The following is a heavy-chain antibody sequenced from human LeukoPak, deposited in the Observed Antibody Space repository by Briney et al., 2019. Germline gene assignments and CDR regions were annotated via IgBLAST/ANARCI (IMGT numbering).Heavy chain of an antibody. J-gene: IGHJ4*02. Sequence: GASVKVSCKASGYTFTSYYMHWVRQAPGQGLEWMGIMNPRGGSTSYAQKFQGRVTMTRDTSTSTVYMELSSLRSEDTAVYYCARDVGAREGLFDYWGQGTLVTVSS. D-gene: IGHD5-24*01. CDR3: ARDVGAREGLFDY. CDR1: GYTFTSYY. V-gene: IGHV1-46*01. CDR2: MNPRGGST.